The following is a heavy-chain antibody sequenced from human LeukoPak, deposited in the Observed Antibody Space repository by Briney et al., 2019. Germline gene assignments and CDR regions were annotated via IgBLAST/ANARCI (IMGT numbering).Heavy chain of an antibody. V-gene: IGHV3-33*06. CDR1: GFTFSNYG. J-gene: IGHJ4*02. CDR2: IWYDGSNK. D-gene: IGHD3-22*01. Sequence: PGRPLRLSCAASGFTFSNYGMHWVRQAPGKGLEWVAVIWYDGSNKYYADSVKGRFTISRDNSENTLYLQMNSLRAEDTAVYYCAKDRQSRGSLGFDYWGQGALVIVSS. CDR3: AKDRQSRGSLGFDY.